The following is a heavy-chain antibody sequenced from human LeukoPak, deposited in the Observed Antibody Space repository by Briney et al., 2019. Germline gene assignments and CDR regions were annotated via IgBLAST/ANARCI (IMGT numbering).Heavy chain of an antibody. J-gene: IGHJ2*01. CDR3: ARDLQWLVLTGYFDL. Sequence: SETLSLTCTVSGGSISSSSYYWGWIRQPPGKGLEWIGSIYYSGSTYYNPSLKSRVTIPVDTSKNQFSLKLSPVTAADTAVYYCARDLQWLVLTGYFDLWGRGTLVTVSS. CDR1: GGSISSSSYY. CDR2: IYYSGST. V-gene: IGHV4-39*07. D-gene: IGHD6-19*01.